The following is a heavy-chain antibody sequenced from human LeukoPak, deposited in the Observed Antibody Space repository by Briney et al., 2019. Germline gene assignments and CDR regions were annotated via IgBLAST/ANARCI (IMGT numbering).Heavy chain of an antibody. Sequence: PGRSLRLSCAASGFTFSSYGMHWVRQAPGKGLEWVAVISYDGSNKYYADSVKGRFTISRDNSKNTLYLQMNSLRAEDTAVYYCAKGSPGLQLWFGWFDYWGQGTLVTVSS. CDR1: GFTFSSYG. D-gene: IGHD5-18*01. J-gene: IGHJ4*02. V-gene: IGHV3-30*18. CDR3: AKGSPGLQLWFGWFDY. CDR2: ISYDGSNK.